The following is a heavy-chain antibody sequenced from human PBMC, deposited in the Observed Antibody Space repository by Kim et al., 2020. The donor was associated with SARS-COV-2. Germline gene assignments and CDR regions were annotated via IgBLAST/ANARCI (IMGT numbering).Heavy chain of an antibody. CDR2: ISSGGDNT. J-gene: IGHJ4*02. CDR3: AKGPERGSLDY. CDR1: GFTFSSHV. D-gene: IGHD2-15*01. V-gene: IGHV3-23*01. Sequence: GGSLRLSCAASGFTFSSHVMSWGRQAPGTGLEWVSSISSGGDNTYYADSVKGRFTISRDNSKKTLYLQMNSLRAEDTAMYYCAKGPERGSLDYWGQGTLVTVSS.